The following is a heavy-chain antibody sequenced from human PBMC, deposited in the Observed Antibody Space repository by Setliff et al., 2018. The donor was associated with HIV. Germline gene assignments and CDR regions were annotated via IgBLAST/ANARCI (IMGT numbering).Heavy chain of an antibody. CDR3: ARIFGDQGYYYGMDV. D-gene: IGHD3-3*01. Sequence: KPSETLSLTCTVSGGSINSTSYYWGWIRQPPGNGLEWIGYIYYSGSTNYNPSLKSRVTISVDTSKNQFSLKLSSVIAADTAVYYCARIFGDQGYYYGMDVWGQGTTVTVSS. CDR1: GGSINSTSYY. J-gene: IGHJ6*02. CDR2: IYYSGST. V-gene: IGHV4-61*05.